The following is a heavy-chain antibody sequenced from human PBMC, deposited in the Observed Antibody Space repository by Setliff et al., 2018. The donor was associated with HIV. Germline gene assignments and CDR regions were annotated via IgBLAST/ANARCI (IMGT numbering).Heavy chain of an antibody. CDR1: GASISSSDYY. CDR3: ARRGGYSYGYMDI. CDR2: IYYSGST. J-gene: IGHJ6*03. D-gene: IGHD5-18*01. V-gene: IGHV4-39*07. Sequence: SETLSLTCSVSGASISSSDYYWGWIRQPPGKGLEWIGSIYYSGSTDYNPSLKSRVTISVDTSKNQSSLKLSSVTAADTAVYYCARRGGYSYGYMDIWGKGTTVTVSS.